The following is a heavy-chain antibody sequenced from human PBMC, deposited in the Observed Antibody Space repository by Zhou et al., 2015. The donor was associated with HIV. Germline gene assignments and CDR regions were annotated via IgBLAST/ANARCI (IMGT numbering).Heavy chain of an antibody. CDR3: ARALGVMVRNYYDSSGYYYIFDY. D-gene: IGHD3-22*01. V-gene: IGHV1-69*01. J-gene: IGHJ4*02. CDR2: IIPIFGTA. Sequence: QVQLVQSGAEVKKPGSSVKVSCKASGGTFSSYAISWVRQAPGQGLEWMGGIIPIFGTANYAQKFQGRVTITADESTSTAYMELSSLRSEDTAVYYCARALGVMVRNYYDSSGYYYIFDYWGQGTLVTVSS. CDR1: GGTFSSYA.